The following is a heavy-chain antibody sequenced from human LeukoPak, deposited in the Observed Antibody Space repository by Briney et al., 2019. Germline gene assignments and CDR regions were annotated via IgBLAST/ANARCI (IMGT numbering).Heavy chain of an antibody. CDR2: INPDGSQK. V-gene: IGHV3-7*01. CDR3: AKDMRGFLTGYYSFDY. D-gene: IGHD3-9*01. CDR1: GFTFSLYW. Sequence: GGSLRLSCAASGFTFSLYWMTWVRQSPGKGLEWVADINPDGSQKYSVDSVKGRFTISRDNSKNTLYLQMNSLRAEDTAVYYCAKDMRGFLTGYYSFDYWGQGALVTVSS. J-gene: IGHJ4*02.